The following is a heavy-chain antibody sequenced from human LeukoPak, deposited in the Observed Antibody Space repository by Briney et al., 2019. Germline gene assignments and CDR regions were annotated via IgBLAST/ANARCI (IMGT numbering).Heavy chain of an antibody. CDR3: AKDISGYSYGSTYYYYGMDV. CDR2: MNPNSGNT. J-gene: IGHJ6*02. D-gene: IGHD5-18*01. CDR1: GYTFTSYD. Sequence: GASVKVSCKASGYTFTSYDINWVRQATGQGLEWMGWMNPNSGNTGYAQKFQGRVTMTRNTSISTAYMELSSLRSEDTALYYCAKDISGYSYGSTYYYYGMDVWGQGTTVTVSS. V-gene: IGHV1-8*01.